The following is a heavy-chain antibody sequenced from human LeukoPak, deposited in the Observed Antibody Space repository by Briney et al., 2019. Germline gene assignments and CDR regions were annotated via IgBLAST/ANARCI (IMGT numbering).Heavy chain of an antibody. J-gene: IGHJ4*02. CDR3: ARRGVSSGGYLNYFDY. CDR2: IWHDGGRE. Sequence: GGSLRPSCAASGFTLSSYGMNWVRQAPGKELEWLAVIWHDGGREYYADAVKGRFTISRDNNKNSLYLQMNSRRAEDTAVYYCARRGVSSGGYLNYFDYWGQGTLVTVSS. D-gene: IGHD2-15*01. CDR1: GFTLSSYG. V-gene: IGHV3-33*01.